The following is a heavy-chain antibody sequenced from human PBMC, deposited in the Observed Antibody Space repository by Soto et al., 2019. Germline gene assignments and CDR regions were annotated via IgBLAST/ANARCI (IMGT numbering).Heavy chain of an antibody. CDR1: GGTFSSYA. Sequence: GASVKVSCKASGGTFSSYAISWVRQAPGQGLEWMGGIIPIFGTANYAQKFQGRVTITADESTSTAYMELSSLRSEDTAVYYCARAPVGATGSYYYGMDVWGQGTTVTVSS. V-gene: IGHV1-69*13. CDR3: ARAPVGATGSYYYGMDV. CDR2: IIPIFGTA. D-gene: IGHD1-26*01. J-gene: IGHJ6*02.